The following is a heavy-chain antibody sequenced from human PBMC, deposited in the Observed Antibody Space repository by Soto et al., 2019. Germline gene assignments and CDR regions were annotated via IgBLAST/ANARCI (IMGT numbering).Heavy chain of an antibody. CDR3: ARMNYYDTSGYPFDY. J-gene: IGHJ4*02. CDR2: NYFRGTT. D-gene: IGHD3-22*01. V-gene: IGHV4-59*01. CDR1: GGSISSYY. Sequence: SETLSLTCTVSGGSISSYYWSWVRQPPGRGLEWIGNNYFRGTTNYNPYIKSRVTMSADTSKNQFSMKLNSVTAADTALYYCARMNYYDTSGYPFDYWGQGTLVTVS.